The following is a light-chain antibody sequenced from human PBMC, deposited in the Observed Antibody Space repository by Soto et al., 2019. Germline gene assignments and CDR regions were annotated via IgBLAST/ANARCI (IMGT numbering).Light chain of an antibody. Sequence: QSALTQPASVSGSPGQSITISCTGTNSDIGSRNLVSWYQQHPGIAPKLIIYQGSRRPSGLSHHFSGSRSGNTASLTISGLRAEDVAEYYCCSYANSVSFVFGTGTKVTVL. J-gene: IGLJ1*01. CDR1: NSDIGSRNL. V-gene: IGLV2-23*01. CDR3: CSYANSVSFV. CDR2: QGS.